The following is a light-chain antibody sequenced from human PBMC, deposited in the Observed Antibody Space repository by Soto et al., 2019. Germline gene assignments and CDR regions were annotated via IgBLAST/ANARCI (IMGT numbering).Light chain of an antibody. CDR2: GAS. J-gene: IGKJ2*01. V-gene: IGKV3-20*01. Sequence: EIVLTQSPGTLSLYPGERATLSCRASQSVSSSYLAWYQQKPGQAPRLLIYGASLRATGIPDRFSGSGSGTDFTVTISRLEPEEFAVYYCQQYGSPYTFGQGTKLEIK. CDR1: QSVSSSY. CDR3: QQYGSPYT.